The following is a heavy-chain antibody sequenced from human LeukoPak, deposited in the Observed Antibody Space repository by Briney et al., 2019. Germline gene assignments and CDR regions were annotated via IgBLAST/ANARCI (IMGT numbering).Heavy chain of an antibody. CDR2: IYYSGTT. CDR3: ARGTLYSSGWYFDY. J-gene: IGHJ4*02. CDR1: GYSISSGYY. Sequence: SETLSLTCAVSGYSISSGYYWGWIRQPPGKGLEWIGYIYYSGTTNYNPSLKSRVTISVDTSKNQFSLNLTSVTAADTAVYYCARGTLYSSGWYFDYWGQGTLVTVSS. D-gene: IGHD6-19*01. V-gene: IGHV4-61*01.